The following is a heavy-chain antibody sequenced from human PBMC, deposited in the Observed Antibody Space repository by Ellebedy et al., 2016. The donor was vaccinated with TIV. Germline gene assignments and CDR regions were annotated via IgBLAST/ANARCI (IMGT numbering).Heavy chain of an antibody. CDR3: ARYSGSGTYYRNGMDV. Sequence: AASVKVSCKSSGYTFIDYGITWVRQAPGQGLDWMGWVSAYSGNTNYAENLQGRVTMTTDTSTDTAYMELRSLRSDDTAMYFCARYSGSGTYYRNGMDVWGQGTTVTVSS. CDR2: VSAYSGNT. J-gene: IGHJ6*02. D-gene: IGHD3-10*01. CDR1: GYTFIDYG. V-gene: IGHV1-18*01.